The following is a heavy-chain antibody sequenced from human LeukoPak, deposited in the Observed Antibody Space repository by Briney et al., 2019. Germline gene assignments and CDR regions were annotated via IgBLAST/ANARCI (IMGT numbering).Heavy chain of an antibody. CDR1: GFTFSSYW. CDR3: AKQLWPPYFDY. Sequence: PGGSLRLSCAASGFTFSSYWMSWVRQAPGKGLEWVANIKQDGSEKYYVDSVKGRFTISRDNAKNSLYLQMNSLRAEDTAVYYCAKQLWPPYFDYWGQGTLVTVSS. D-gene: IGHD5-18*01. J-gene: IGHJ4*02. CDR2: IKQDGSEK. V-gene: IGHV3-7*03.